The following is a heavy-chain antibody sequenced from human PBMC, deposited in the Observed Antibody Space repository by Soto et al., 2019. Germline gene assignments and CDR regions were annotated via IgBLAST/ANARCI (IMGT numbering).Heavy chain of an antibody. J-gene: IGHJ5*02. Sequence: GGSLRLSCAASGFTFSNAWMSWVRQAPGKGLEWVGRIKSKTDGGPTDYAAPVKGRFTISRDDSKNTLYLQMNSLKTEDTAVYYCTTDITIFHWFDPWGQGTLVTVSS. CDR2: IKSKTDGGPT. V-gene: IGHV3-15*01. CDR1: GFTFSNAW. D-gene: IGHD3-3*01. CDR3: TTDITIFHWFDP.